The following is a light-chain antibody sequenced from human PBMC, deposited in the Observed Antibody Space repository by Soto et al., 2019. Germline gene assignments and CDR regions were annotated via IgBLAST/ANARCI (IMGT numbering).Light chain of an antibody. V-gene: IGKV1-39*01. CDR2: GAS. CDR3: QQSFSLPLT. CDR1: QSISRS. J-gene: IGKJ4*01. Sequence: DIRMTQSPSSLSASVGDRVTITCRASQSISRSLNWYQQKPGKAPKLLIHGASRLQSGVPASFSGSGSGTDLPLTISKLHPEDLGTYFGQQSFSLPLTFGGGTKVEIK.